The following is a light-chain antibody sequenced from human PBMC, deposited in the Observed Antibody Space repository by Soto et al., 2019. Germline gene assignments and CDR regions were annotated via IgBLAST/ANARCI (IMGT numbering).Light chain of an antibody. CDR1: QTIATY. CDR2: DAS. Sequence: DIQMTQSPSSLSASIGDRVTITCRSSQTIATYLHWFQLKPGEAPNLLIYDASSLQSGVPSRFSGSGSWTDFTLTISSLQPDDLATYYCQQYSTYSWTFGHGTKVEIK. V-gene: IGKV1-16*01. J-gene: IGKJ1*01. CDR3: QQYSTYSWT.